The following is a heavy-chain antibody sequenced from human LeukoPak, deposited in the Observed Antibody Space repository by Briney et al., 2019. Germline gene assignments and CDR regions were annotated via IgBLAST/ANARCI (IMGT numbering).Heavy chain of an antibody. CDR3: AEDGCSSTSCRVDY. D-gene: IGHD2-2*01. J-gene: IGHJ4*02. V-gene: IGHV3-30*18. CDR1: GFTFSSYG. Sequence: GGSLRLSCAASGFTFSSYGMHWVRQAPGKGLEWVAVISYDGSNKYYADSVKGRFTISRDNSKNTLYLQMNSLRAEDTAVYYCAEDGCSSTSCRVDYWGQGTLVTVSS. CDR2: ISYDGSNK.